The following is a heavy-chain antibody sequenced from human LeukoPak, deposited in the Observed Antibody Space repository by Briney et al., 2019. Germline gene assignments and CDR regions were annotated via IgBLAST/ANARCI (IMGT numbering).Heavy chain of an antibody. CDR1: GFTFSTYG. V-gene: IGHV3-30*03. Sequence: GGSLRLSCAASGFTFSTYGMHWVRQAPGKGLEWVAVISYDGSSKYYADSVKGRFTISRDNSKSTLHLQMNSLRAEDTAVYYCAVPGGRWFDYWGQGTLVTVSS. CDR2: ISYDGSSK. CDR3: AVPGGRWFDY. J-gene: IGHJ4*02. D-gene: IGHD1-26*01.